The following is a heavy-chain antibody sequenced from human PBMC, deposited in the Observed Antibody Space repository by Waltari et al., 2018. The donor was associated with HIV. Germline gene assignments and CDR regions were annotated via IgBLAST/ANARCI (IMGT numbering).Heavy chain of an antibody. Sequence: EVQLVESGGGLVQPGGSLRLSCAASGFTFSSYWMHWVRQAPGKGLVWGARINSDGSSTSYADSVKGRFTISRDNAKNTLYLQMNSLRAEDTAVYYCARDSVGYPDYWGQGTLVTVSS. CDR3: ARDSVGYPDY. CDR2: INSDGSST. J-gene: IGHJ4*02. D-gene: IGHD5-12*01. CDR1: GFTFSSYW. V-gene: IGHV3-74*01.